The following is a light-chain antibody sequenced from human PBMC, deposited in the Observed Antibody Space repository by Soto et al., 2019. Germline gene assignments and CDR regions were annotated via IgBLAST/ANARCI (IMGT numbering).Light chain of an antibody. V-gene: IGKV2-24*01. J-gene: IGKJ2*01. CDR2: RIS. CDR1: QSLGNNDGITD. CDR3: MQAAQFPYT. Sequence: DIVLTQTPLSSPVTLGQPASISCRSSQSLGNNDGITDLSWLHQRPGQPPRLLLYRISDRFSGVPYRFSGSGAGTSFTLKISRVEADDVGVYYCMQAAQFPYTIGQGTRLEI.